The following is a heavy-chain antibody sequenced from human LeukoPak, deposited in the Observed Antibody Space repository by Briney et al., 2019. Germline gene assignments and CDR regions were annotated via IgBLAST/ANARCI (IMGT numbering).Heavy chain of an antibody. CDR2: ISYMGDHR. V-gene: IGHV3-21*06. CDR3: GKAFPLLRVAAAGDY. Sequence: GGSLRLSCTASGFTFSDCDMNWFRQAPGKGLQWVSSISYMGDHRYYADSAKGRFTISRDNAKNSLYLQMDNLRADDTAVYYCGKAFPLLRVAAAGDYWGQGTLVTVSS. CDR1: GFTFSDCD. J-gene: IGHJ4*02. D-gene: IGHD6-25*01.